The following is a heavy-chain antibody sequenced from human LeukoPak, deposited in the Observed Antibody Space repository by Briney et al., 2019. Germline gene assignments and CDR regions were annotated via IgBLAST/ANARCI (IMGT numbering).Heavy chain of an antibody. CDR2: ISYDGSNK. V-gene: IGHV3-30*18. CDR1: GLTFSSYG. D-gene: IGHD6-19*01. J-gene: IGHJ4*02. CDR3: AKDEELYSSGWVDY. Sequence: GGSLRLSCAASGLTFSSYGMHWVRQAPGRGLEWVAVISYDGSNKYYADSVKGRFTISRDNSKNTLYLQMNSLRAEDTAVYYCAKDEELYSSGWVDYWGQGTLVTVSS.